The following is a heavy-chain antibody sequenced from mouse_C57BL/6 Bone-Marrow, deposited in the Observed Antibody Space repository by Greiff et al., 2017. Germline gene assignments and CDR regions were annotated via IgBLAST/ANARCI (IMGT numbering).Heavy chain of an antibody. CDR1: GFTFSNYW. CDR3: TNSQLVYAMDY. CDR2: IRLKSDNYAT. V-gene: IGHV6-3*01. D-gene: IGHD4-1*02. Sequence: EVQLVESGGGLVQPGGSMKLSCVASGFTFSNYWMNWVRQSPEKGLEWVAQIRLKSDNYATHYAESVKGRFTISRDDSKSSVYLQMNNLRAEDTGIYYCTNSQLVYAMDYWGQGTSVTVSS. J-gene: IGHJ4*01.